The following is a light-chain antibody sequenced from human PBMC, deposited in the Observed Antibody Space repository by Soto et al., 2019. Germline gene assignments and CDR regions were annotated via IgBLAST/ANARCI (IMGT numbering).Light chain of an antibody. V-gene: IGLV2-8*01. CDR2: EVN. CDR1: ASDIGGYDF. CDR3: SSYAGSSNV. J-gene: IGLJ1*01. Sequence: QSALTQPASVSGSPGQSITISCVGSASDIGGYDFVSWYRQHPGKAPQLLIYEVNKRPSGVPDRFSGSKSGNTASLTVSGLQAEDEADYYCSSYAGSSNVFGTGTKLTVL.